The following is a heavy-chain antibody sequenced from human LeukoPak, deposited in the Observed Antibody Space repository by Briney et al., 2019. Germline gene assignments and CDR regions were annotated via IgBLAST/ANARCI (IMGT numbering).Heavy chain of an antibody. J-gene: IGHJ6*03. CDR1: GGSISSHY. D-gene: IGHD3-3*01. Sequence: SETLSLTCTVSGGSISSHYWSWIRQPPGKGLEWIGYVYYSGSTNYNPSLKSRVTISVDTSKNQFSLKLSSVTAADTAVYYCARAAYYDFWSGYYSDYYYYMDVWGKGTTVIVSS. CDR2: VYYSGST. CDR3: ARAAYYDFWSGYYSDYYYYMDV. V-gene: IGHV4-59*11.